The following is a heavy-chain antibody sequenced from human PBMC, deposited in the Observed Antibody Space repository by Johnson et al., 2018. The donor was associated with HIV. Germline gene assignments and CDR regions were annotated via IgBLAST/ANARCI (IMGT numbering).Heavy chain of an antibody. V-gene: IGHV3-30*03. CDR3: ASPRGTHCAFDI. Sequence: QVQLVESGGGVVQPGRSLRLSCAASGFTFSSYWMSWVRQAPGKGLEWVAVISYDGSNKYYADSVKGRFTISRDNAKNSLYLQMNSLRAEDTALYYCASPRGTHCAFDIWGQGTMVTVSS. CDR2: ISYDGSNK. CDR1: GFTFSSYW. D-gene: IGHD1-1*01. J-gene: IGHJ3*02.